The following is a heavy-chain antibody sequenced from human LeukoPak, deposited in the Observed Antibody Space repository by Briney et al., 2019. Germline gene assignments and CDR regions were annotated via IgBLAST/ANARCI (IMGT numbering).Heavy chain of an antibody. V-gene: IGHV1-2*02. CDR2: INPNSGGT. D-gene: IGHD3-10*01. J-gene: IGHJ4*02. Sequence: GASVEVSCKASGYTFTGYYMHWVRQAPGQGLEWMGWINPNSGGTNYAQKFQGRVTMTRDTSISTAYMELSRLRSDDTAVYYCARASNYYASGLRWGQGTLVTVSS. CDR3: ARASNYYASGLR. CDR1: GYTFTGYY.